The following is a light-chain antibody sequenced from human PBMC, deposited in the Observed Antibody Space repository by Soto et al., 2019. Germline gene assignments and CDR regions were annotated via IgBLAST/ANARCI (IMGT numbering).Light chain of an antibody. V-gene: IGLV1-44*01. J-gene: IGLJ3*02. CDR2: SNN. Sequence: QSVLTQLPSASGTPGQRVTISCSGSNSNIGSNTVNWYQQFTATAPKLLIYSNNQRPSGVPDRISGSKSGTSASLAISGLQSEDEADYYCAVWDDRLNGGVFGGGTKLTVL. CDR3: AVWDDRLNGGV. CDR1: NSNIGSNT.